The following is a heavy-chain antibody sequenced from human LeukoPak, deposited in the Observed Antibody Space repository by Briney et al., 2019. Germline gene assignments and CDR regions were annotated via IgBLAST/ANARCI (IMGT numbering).Heavy chain of an antibody. Sequence: KPSETLSLTCTVSGGSISSYYWSWIRQPPGKGLEWIGYIYYSGSTNYNPSLKSRVTISVDTSKNQFSLKLSSVTAADTAVYYCARHEGYDILTGYRAFGIWGQGTMVTVSS. CDR3: ARHEGYDILTGYRAFGI. CDR1: GGSISSYY. D-gene: IGHD3-9*01. J-gene: IGHJ3*02. V-gene: IGHV4-59*08. CDR2: IYYSGST.